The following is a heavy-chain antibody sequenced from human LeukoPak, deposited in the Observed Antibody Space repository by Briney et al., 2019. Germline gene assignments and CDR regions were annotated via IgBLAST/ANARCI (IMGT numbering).Heavy chain of an antibody. CDR2: ISGSGGST. D-gene: IGHD3-22*01. Sequence: PGGSLRLSCAASGFTFSSYAMSWVRQAPGKGLEWVSAISGSGGSTYYADSVKGRFTISRDNSKNTLYLQMNSLRAEDTAVYYCAKNYYDSSGYYYVGVSRWFDPWGQGTLVTVSS. V-gene: IGHV3-23*01. CDR3: AKNYYDSSGYYYVGVSRWFDP. CDR1: GFTFSSYA. J-gene: IGHJ5*02.